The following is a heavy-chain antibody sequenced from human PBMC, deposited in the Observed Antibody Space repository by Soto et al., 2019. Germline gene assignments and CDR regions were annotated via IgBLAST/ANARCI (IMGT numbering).Heavy chain of an antibody. V-gene: IGHV1-69*01. CDR2: IIPISGTA. Sequence: QVQLVQSGAEVKKPGSSVKVSCKASGGTFSSYDISWVRQAPGQGLEWMGGIIPISGTANYAQKFQGRVTITGDESTSTAYMELSSLRSEDTAVYYCARSQGSSTSLEIYYYYYYGMDVWGQGTTVTVSS. J-gene: IGHJ6*02. CDR1: GGTFSSYD. D-gene: IGHD2-2*01. CDR3: ARSQGSSTSLEIYYYYYYGMDV.